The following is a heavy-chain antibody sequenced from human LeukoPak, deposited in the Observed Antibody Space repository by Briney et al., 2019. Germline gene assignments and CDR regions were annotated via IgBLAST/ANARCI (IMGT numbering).Heavy chain of an antibody. CDR1: GFTLSSYW. V-gene: IGHV3-7*01. CDR3: ARDSSSQSAFDI. D-gene: IGHD1-26*01. CDR2: IKQDGSEK. Sequence: PGGSLRLSCAASGFTLSSYWMSWVRQAPGKGLEWVANIKQDGSEKYYVDSVKGRFTISRDNAKDSLYLQMNSLRAEDTAVYYCARDSSSQSAFDIWGQGTMVTVSS. J-gene: IGHJ3*02.